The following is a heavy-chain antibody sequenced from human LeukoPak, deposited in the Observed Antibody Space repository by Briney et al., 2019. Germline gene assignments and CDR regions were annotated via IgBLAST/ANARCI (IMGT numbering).Heavy chain of an antibody. D-gene: IGHD3-9*01. J-gene: IGHJ4*02. CDR2: ISSSGSTI. Sequence: GSLRLSCAASGFTFSSYEMNWVRQAPGNGLEWVSYISSSGSTIYYADSVKGRFTIPRDNAKNSLYLQMNSLRAEDTAVYYCARDPRLTGYSGPNYFDYWGQGTLVTVSS. CDR3: ARDPRLTGYSGPNYFDY. CDR1: GFTFSSYE. V-gene: IGHV3-48*03.